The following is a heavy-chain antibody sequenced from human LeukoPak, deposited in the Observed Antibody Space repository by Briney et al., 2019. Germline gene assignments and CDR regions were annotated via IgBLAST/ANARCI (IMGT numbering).Heavy chain of an antibody. CDR2: ISSSSSYT. J-gene: IGHJ4*02. CDR3: ARASYGSGSSPGY. V-gene: IGHV3-11*06. CDR1: GFTFSDYY. Sequence: GGSLRLSCAASGFTFSDYYMSWIRQGPGKGLEWVSYISSSSSYTNYADSVKGRFTISRDNAKNSLYLQMNSLRAEDTAVYYCARASYGSGSSPGYWGQGTLVTVSS. D-gene: IGHD3-10*01.